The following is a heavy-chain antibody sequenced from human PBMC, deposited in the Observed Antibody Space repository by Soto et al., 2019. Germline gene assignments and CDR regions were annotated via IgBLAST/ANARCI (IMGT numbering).Heavy chain of an antibody. D-gene: IGHD2-15*01. J-gene: IGHJ5*02. CDR1: GGSVSSGSYY. CDR3: ARAGYCSGGSCYPNWFDP. V-gene: IGHV4-61*01. CDR2: IYYSGST. Sequence: PSETLSLTCTVSGGSVSSGSYYWSWIRQPPGEGLERIAYIYYSGSTSYNPSLKSRVTISVDTSKNQFSLKLSSVTAADTAVYYCARAGYCSGGSCYPNWFDPWGQGTLVTVSS.